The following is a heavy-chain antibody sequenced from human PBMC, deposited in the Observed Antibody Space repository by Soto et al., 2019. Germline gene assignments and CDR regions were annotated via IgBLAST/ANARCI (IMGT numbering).Heavy chain of an antibody. CDR1: GYSFNSYG. CDR3: ASGPGNSWHFYFDY. D-gene: IGHD3-3*02. J-gene: IGHJ4*02. Sequence: ASVKASSKASGYSFNSYGITWVRQATGQGLEWMGWISANNGKANYAQKFQGRLTVTIDTSTSTSDMELQSLRPNDTAVYYCASGPGNSWHFYFDYWGQGTQVTVSS. V-gene: IGHV1-18*01. CDR2: ISANNGKA.